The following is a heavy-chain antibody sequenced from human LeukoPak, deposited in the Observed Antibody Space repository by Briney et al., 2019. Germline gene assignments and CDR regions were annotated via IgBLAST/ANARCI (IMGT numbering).Heavy chain of an antibody. CDR3: ASSIPPRQALGD. V-gene: IGHV3-66*01. D-gene: IGHD6-6*01. CDR1: GFTVSSNY. J-gene: IGHJ4*02. Sequence: GGSLRLSCVVSGFTVSSNYTSWVRQAPGKGLEWVSVIYSGGSTYYADSVKGRFIISRDNSKNTLFLQMNSLRAEDTAIFYCASSIPPRQALGDWGQGTLVTVSS. CDR2: IYSGGST.